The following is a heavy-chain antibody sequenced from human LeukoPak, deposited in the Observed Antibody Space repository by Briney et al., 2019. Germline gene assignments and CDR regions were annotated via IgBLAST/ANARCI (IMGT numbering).Heavy chain of an antibody. D-gene: IGHD3-10*01. Sequence: PSETLSLTCTVSGGSISSSSYYWGRLRQPPGKGLEWIGSIYYSGSTYDNPSLKSRVPISLDTSNNQFSLKLSSVPAADTAVYYCARDRRWFGELLPDYWGQGTLVTVSS. CDR2: IYYSGST. V-gene: IGHV4-39*07. CDR1: GGSISSSSYY. J-gene: IGHJ4*02. CDR3: ARDRRWFGELLPDY.